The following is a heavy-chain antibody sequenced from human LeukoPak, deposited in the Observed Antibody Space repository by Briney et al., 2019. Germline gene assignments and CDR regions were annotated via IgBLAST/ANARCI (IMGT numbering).Heavy chain of an antibody. CDR1: GFTFSNYY. CDR3: ARGDFGRYAFDF. V-gene: IGHV3-11*01. CDR2: SNTIGTTI. J-gene: IGHJ3*01. Sequence: GGSLRLSCAASGFTFSNYYMSWIRHAPGKGLEGVSYSNTIGTTIYYADSLKGRFTISRDNAKNSLSLQMDSLRAEDTAVYYCARGDFGRYAFDFWGQGTMVTVSS. D-gene: IGHD3-16*01.